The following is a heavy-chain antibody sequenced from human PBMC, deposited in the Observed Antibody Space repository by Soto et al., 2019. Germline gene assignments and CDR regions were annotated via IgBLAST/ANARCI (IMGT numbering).Heavy chain of an antibody. D-gene: IGHD2-15*01. J-gene: IGHJ4*02. CDR3: VKQALGLDGVAFDY. CDR1: GFIFSEST. Sequence: GGSLRLSCSASGFIFSESTIYWVRQGPGKGLEAISAVSTSGRSTYYADSVKDRFTISRDNSKNTLFLHMGSLRPEDTAIYYCVKQALGLDGVAFDYWGQGTQVTVSS. V-gene: IGHV3-64D*06. CDR2: VSTSGRST.